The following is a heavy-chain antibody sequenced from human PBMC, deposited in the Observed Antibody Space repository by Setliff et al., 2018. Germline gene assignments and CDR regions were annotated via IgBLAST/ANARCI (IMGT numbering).Heavy chain of an antibody. D-gene: IGHD2-2*02. Sequence: PSETLSLTCAVSGASISKTDLWSWVRLPPGKGLEWIGEIFHGGTTKSNPPLKSRVTISIDKSKNQFSLSLTSVTAADTAVYFCARVIPSAPRFDPWGRGILVTVSS. J-gene: IGHJ5*01. CDR1: GASISKTDL. CDR2: IFHGGTT. CDR3: ARVIPSAPRFDP. V-gene: IGHV4-4*02.